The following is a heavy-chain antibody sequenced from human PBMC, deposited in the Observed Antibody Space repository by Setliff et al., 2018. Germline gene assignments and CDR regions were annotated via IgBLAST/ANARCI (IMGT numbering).Heavy chain of an antibody. J-gene: IGHJ4*02. CDR1: GYSFTSYG. V-gene: IGHV1-18*04. D-gene: IGHD6-19*01. CDR3: ARSPPNRGSGSGWYGDF. Sequence: ASVKVSCKASGYSFTSYGITWVRQAPGQGLEWTGWISPYNGDTRFAQKFQGRVTVTTDTPTSAGYLELRSLTSDDTAVYYCARSPPNRGSGSGWYGDFWGQGTLVTVSS. CDR2: ISPYNGDT.